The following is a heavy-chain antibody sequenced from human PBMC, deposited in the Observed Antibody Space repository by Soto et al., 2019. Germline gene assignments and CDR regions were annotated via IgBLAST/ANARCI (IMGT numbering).Heavy chain of an antibody. J-gene: IGHJ6*02. CDR3: ARAGAAPYYYYGLDV. D-gene: IGHD3-10*01. V-gene: IGHV1-18*01. CDR2: ISAIFGNT. CDR1: GGTFSSYA. Sequence: GASVKVSCKASGGTFSSYAISWVRQAPRQGLEWMGGISAIFGNTNYAQKFQARVTMTTDKSTDTAYMDLRSLTSDDTAIYYCARAGAAPYYYYGLDVWGQGTTVTVSS.